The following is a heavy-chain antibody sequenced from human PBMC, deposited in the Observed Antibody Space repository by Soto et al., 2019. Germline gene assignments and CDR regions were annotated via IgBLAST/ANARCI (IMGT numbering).Heavy chain of an antibody. D-gene: IGHD2-2*02. J-gene: IGHJ4*02. CDR2: MNPNSGNT. V-gene: IGHV1-8*01. Sequence: VASVKVSCKASGYTFSNSDINWVRQAAGQGLEWMGWMNPNSGNTGYAQTYQGRVTMTRDTSTSTFYMELSSLTSEDTAEYYCARGLPYCGSASCYNYWGQGTLVTVSS. CDR3: ARGLPYCGSASCYNY. CDR1: GYTFSNSD.